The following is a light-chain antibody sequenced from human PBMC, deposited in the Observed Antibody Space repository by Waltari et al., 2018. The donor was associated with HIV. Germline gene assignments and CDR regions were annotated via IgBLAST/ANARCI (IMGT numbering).Light chain of an antibody. J-gene: IGLJ2*01. Sequence: SYELTQPPSVSVSPGQTTEITCSGDALPSQSRHWYQKKPGQAPVLVMYKDGKRPTGLPKRVSGSHSWTTVTLTIIGVQAEDEADYYCQSTDNSGTHVIFGGGTKLTVL. V-gene: IGLV3-25*03. CDR1: ALPSQS. CDR2: KDG. CDR3: QSTDNSGTHVI.